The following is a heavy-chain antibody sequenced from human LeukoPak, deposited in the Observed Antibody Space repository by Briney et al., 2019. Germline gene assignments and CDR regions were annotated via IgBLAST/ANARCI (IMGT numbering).Heavy chain of an antibody. D-gene: IGHD6-13*01. CDR2: IYYSGST. V-gene: IGHV4-59*01. CDR1: GGSISSYY. Sequence: PSETLSLTCTVSGGSISSYYWSWIRQPPGKGLEWIGYIYYSGSTNYNPSLKSRVTISVDTSKNQFSLKLSSVTAADTAVYYCARAVRDSSSWYDYYYMDVWGKGTTVTISS. CDR3: ARAVRDSSSWYDYYYMDV. J-gene: IGHJ6*03.